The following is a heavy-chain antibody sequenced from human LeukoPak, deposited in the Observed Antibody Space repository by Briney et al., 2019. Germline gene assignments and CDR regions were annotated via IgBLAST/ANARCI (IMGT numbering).Heavy chain of an antibody. CDR1: AFTFSSYG. Sequence: GGSLRLSCAASAFTFSSYGMHWVRQAPGKGLEWVAFIRYDGSNKYFADSLKGRFTISRDNFKNTLYLQMNSLRPEDTAVYYCAKDWRRIVVVGPITRHGNYMDVWGKGTTVTISS. CDR2: IRYDGSNK. D-gene: IGHD2-15*01. CDR3: AKDWRRIVVVGPITRHGNYMDV. J-gene: IGHJ6*03. V-gene: IGHV3-30*02.